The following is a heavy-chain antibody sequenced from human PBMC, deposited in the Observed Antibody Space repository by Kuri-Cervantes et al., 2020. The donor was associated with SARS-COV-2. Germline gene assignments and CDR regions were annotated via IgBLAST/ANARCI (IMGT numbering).Heavy chain of an antibody. V-gene: IGHV3-23*01. CDR3: ARDLAVGATSSEYFQH. CDR1: GFTFSSYA. J-gene: IGHJ1*01. Sequence: GGSLRLSCAASGFTFSSYAMSWVRQAPGKGLEWVSAISGSGGSTYYADSVKGRFTISRDNSKNTLYLQMNSLRAEDTAVYYCARDLAVGATSSEYFQHWGQGTLVTVSS. D-gene: IGHD1-26*01. CDR2: ISGSGGST.